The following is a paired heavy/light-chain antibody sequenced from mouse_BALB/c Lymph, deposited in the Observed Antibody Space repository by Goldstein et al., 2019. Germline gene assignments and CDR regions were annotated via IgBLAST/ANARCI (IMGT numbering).Heavy chain of an antibody. CDR2: IYPGDGDT. CDR1: GYAFSSYW. V-gene: IGHV1-80*01. Sequence: QVQLQQSGAELVRPGSSVKISCKASGYAFSSYWMNWVKQRPGQGLEWIGQIYPGDGDTNYNGKFKGKATLTADKSSSTAYMQLSSLTSEDSAVYFCARWWLYAMDYWGQGTSVTVSS. D-gene: IGHD1-1*02. J-gene: IGHJ4*01. CDR3: ARWWLYAMDY.
Light chain of an antibody. CDR2: WAS. V-gene: IGKV8-19*01. CDR1: QSLLNSGNQKNY. J-gene: IGKJ1*01. Sequence: DIVMTQSPSSLTVTAGEKVTMSCKSSQSLLNSGNQKNYLTWYQQKPGQPPKLLIYWASTRESGVPDRFTGSGSGTDFTLTISSVQAEDLAVYYCQNDYSYPRTFGGGTKLEIK. CDR3: QNDYSYPRT.